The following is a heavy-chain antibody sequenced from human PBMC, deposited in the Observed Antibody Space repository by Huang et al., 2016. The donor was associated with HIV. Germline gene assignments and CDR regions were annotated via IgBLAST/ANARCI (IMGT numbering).Heavy chain of an antibody. CDR1: GFTFGDYA. CDR2: IRSKASGGTT. J-gene: IGHJ4*02. V-gene: IGHV3-49*05. Sequence: EVQLVESGGGLVKPGRSRRLSCTATGFTFGDYAMSWFRQAPGKGLELVGFIRSKASGGTTEYAASVKGRLTISRDDSKSIAYLQMNSLKIEDTAVYYCTRENYDFWSGYYKYYFDCWGQGTLVTVSS. CDR3: TRENYDFWSGYYKYYFDC. D-gene: IGHD3-3*01.